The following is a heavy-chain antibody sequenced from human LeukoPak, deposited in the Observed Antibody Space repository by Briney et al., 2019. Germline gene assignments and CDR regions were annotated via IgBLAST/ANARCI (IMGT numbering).Heavy chain of an antibody. CDR2: ISSSGSTI. CDR3: ARDNPFGELLPLDY. V-gene: IGHV3-48*03. J-gene: IGHJ4*02. CDR1: GFTFSSYE. Sequence: GGSLRLSCAASGFTFSSYEMNWVRQAPGRGLEWVSYISSSGSTIYYADSVKGRFTISRDNAKNSLYLQMNSLRAEDTAVYYCARDNPFGELLPLDYWGQGTLVTVSS. D-gene: IGHD3-10*01.